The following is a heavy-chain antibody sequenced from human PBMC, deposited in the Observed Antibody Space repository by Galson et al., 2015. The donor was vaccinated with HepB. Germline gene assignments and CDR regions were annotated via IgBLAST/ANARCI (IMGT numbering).Heavy chain of an antibody. CDR2: ISSSSTTI. Sequence: SLRLSCAASGFTFSSYSMNWVRQAPGKGLEWVSYISSSSTTIYHADSVKGRFTISRDNAKNSLYLQMNSLRAEDTALYYCAKDGYSSPFGDGWFDPWGQGTLVTVSS. J-gene: IGHJ5*02. V-gene: IGHV3-48*04. CDR3: AKDGYSSPFGDGWFDP. D-gene: IGHD6-6*01. CDR1: GFTFSSYS.